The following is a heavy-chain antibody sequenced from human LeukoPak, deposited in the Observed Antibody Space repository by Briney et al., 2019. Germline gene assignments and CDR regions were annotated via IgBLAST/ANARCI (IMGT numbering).Heavy chain of an antibody. J-gene: IGHJ4*02. Sequence: GASVKVSCKASGYTFTSYYMHWVRQAPGQGLEWMGIINPTGGSTTYAQKFQGRVTMIRDTSTSTVYMELSSLRSDDTAVYYCARTAARRFDYWGQGTLVTVSS. CDR1: GYTFTSYY. D-gene: IGHD6-6*01. CDR3: ARTAARRFDY. CDR2: INPTGGST. V-gene: IGHV1-46*01.